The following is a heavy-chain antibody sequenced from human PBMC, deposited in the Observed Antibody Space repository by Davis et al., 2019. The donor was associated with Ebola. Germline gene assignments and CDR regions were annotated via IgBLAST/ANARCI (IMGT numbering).Heavy chain of an antibody. V-gene: IGHV3-21*01. J-gene: IGHJ3*02. CDR1: GFIFSSYS. CDR3: ARVGEYTRAFDI. Sequence: GESLKISCAASGFIFSSYSMNWVRQAPGKGLEWVSSISVSSGYIYYEDSVKGRFTISRDNAKNSLYLQMNSLRAEDTAVYYCARVGEYTRAFDIWGQGTMVTVSS. CDR2: ISVSSGYI. D-gene: IGHD6-6*01.